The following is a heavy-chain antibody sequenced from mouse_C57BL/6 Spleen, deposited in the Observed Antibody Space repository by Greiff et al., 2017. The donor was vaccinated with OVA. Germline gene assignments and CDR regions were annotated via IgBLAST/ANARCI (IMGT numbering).Heavy chain of an antibody. D-gene: IGHD3-1*01. J-gene: IGHJ2*01. CDR2: IDPSDSYT. CDR3: ARSGFLYYFDY. V-gene: IGHV1-59*01. Sequence: QVQLQQPGAELVRPGTSVKLSCKASGYTFTSYWMHWVKQRPGQGLEWIGVIDPSDSYTNYNQKFKGKATLTVDTSSSTAYMQLSSLTSEDSAVYYCARSGFLYYFDYWGKGTTLTVSS. CDR1: GYTFTSYW.